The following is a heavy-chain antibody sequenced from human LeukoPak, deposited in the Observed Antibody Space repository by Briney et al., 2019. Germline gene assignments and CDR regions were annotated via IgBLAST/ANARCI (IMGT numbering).Heavy chain of an antibody. CDR1: GYTFTSYY. CDR2: INPSGGST. V-gene: IGHV1-46*01. J-gene: IGHJ4*02. CDR3: ARGRGLWKVLQFLDY. D-gene: IGHD5-24*01. Sequence: ASVKVSCKASGYTFTSYYMHWVRQAPGQGLEWMGIINPSGGSTSYAQKFQGRVTMTRNTSISTAYMELSSLRSEDTAVYYCARGRGLWKVLQFLDYWGQGTLVTVSS.